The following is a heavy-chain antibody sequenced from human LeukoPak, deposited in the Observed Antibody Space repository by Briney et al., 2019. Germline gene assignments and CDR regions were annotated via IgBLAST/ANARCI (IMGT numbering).Heavy chain of an antibody. D-gene: IGHD3-10*01. Sequence: GGSLRLSCAASGFSFSSYSMNWVRQAPGKGLEWVSSITTSSSYIYHADSVKGRFTISRDNAKNSLFLQMNSLRAEDTAVYYCATDLIHYYASGAKTWGQGTLVTVSS. CDR1: GFSFSSYS. CDR3: ATDLIHYYASGAKT. CDR2: ITTSSSYI. J-gene: IGHJ5*02. V-gene: IGHV3-21*01.